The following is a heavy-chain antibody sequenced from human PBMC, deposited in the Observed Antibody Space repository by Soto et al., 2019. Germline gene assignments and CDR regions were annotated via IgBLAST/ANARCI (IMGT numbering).Heavy chain of an antibody. V-gene: IGHV5-51*01. Sequence: XESLKISCKGSGYTFSDYWIGWVRQMPGKGLEWMGIIWPGDSDTRYSPSFQGQVTISADKSISTAYLQWSSLKASDTAMYYCARRYYYYGMDVWGQGTTVTVSS. CDR2: IWPGDSDT. J-gene: IGHJ6*02. CDR3: ARRYYYYGMDV. CDR1: GYTFSDYW.